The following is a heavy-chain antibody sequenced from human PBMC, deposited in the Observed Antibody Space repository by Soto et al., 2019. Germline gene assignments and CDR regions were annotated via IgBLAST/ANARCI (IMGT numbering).Heavy chain of an antibody. Sequence: QVQLVQSGAEVKKPGASVKVSCKASGYTFTNYYIHWVRQAPGQGLDWRGVINPSGGSTIYARKFQGRVTMTRDRSTSTVSMELSSLGSDGTVVYYCARDQRDRYDHRSPNYYYYGMDVWGQGTTVTVSS. CDR3: ARDQRDRYDHRSPNYYYYGMDV. V-gene: IGHV1-46*01. CDR2: INPSGGST. CDR1: GYTFTNYY. D-gene: IGHD3-16*01. J-gene: IGHJ6*02.